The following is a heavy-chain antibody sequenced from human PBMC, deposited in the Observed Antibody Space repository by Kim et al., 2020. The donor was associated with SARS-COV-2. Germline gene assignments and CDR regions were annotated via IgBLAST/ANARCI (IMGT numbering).Heavy chain of an antibody. CDR1: GFTFSSYW. Sequence: GGSLRLSCAASGFTFSSYWMSWVRQAPGKGLEWVANIKQDGSEKYYVDSVKGRFTISRDNAKNSLYLQMNSLRAEDTAVYYCATTFVEDYYGSGSYYNSDYWGQGTLVTVSS. CDR3: ATTFVEDYYGSGSYYNSDY. D-gene: IGHD3-10*01. J-gene: IGHJ4*02. V-gene: IGHV3-7*01. CDR2: IKQDGSEK.